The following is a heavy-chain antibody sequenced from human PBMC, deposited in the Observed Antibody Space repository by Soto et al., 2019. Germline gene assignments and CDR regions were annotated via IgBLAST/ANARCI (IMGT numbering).Heavy chain of an antibody. D-gene: IGHD6-6*01. V-gene: IGHV4-34*01. CDR1: GGSFSGSY. Sequence: QVQLQQWGAGLLKPSETLSLTCAVYGGSFSGSYWSWIRQPPGKGLEWVGDINHSGSTNYNPSLKSRVTTSVAATQNRSTLTLSSVPAADRAVYYCARGRKVYSGSSKVGVFLNWFDPWGQGPLVTVSP. CDR2: INHSGST. J-gene: IGHJ5*02. CDR3: ARGRKVYSGSSKVGVFLNWFDP.